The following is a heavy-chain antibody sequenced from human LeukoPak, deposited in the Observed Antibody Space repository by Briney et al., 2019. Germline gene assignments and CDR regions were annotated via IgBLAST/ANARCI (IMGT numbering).Heavy chain of an antibody. J-gene: IGHJ3*02. CDR2: IYYSGST. CDR3: ARRRGRPGAFDI. V-gene: IGHV4-59*01. Sequence: SETLSLTCTVSGGSISSYYWSWIRQPPGKGLEWIGYIYYSGSTNYNPSLKSRVTISVDTSKNQFSLKLSSVTAADTAVYYCARRRGRPGAFDIWGQGTMVTVSS. CDR1: GGSISSYY. D-gene: IGHD2-15*01.